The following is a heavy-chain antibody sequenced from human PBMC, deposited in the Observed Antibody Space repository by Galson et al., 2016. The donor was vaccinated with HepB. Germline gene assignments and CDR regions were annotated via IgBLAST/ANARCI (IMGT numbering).Heavy chain of an antibody. CDR2: IIGSGSTI. J-gene: IGHJ3*02. CDR1: GFSLSDYY. D-gene: IGHD6-13*01. CDR3: ARGIAAAGWVAFDI. Sequence: SLRLSCAASGFSLSDYYMSWIRQAPGKGLEWVSYIIGSGSTISYADSVKGRFTISRDNAKNSLFLQMNSLRAEDTAVYFCARGIAAAGWVAFDIWGQGTMVTVSS. V-gene: IGHV3-11*04.